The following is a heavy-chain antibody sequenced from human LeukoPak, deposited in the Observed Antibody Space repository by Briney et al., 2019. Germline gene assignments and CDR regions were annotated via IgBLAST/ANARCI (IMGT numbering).Heavy chain of an antibody. CDR2: MNPNSGNT. J-gene: IGHJ5*02. V-gene: IGHV1-8*02. Sequence: ASVKVSCKASGYTFTSYGISWVRQATGQGLEWMGWMNPNSGNTGYAQKFQGRVTMTRNTSISTAYMELSSLRSEDTAVYYCARLGPTYCSGGSCQLNWFDPWGQGTLVTVSS. CDR3: ARLGPTYCSGGSCQLNWFDP. CDR1: GYTFTSYG. D-gene: IGHD2-15*01.